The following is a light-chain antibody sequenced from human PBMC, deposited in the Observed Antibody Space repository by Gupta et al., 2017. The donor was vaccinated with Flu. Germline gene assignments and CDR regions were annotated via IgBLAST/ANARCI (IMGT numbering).Light chain of an antibody. J-gene: IGKJ2*01. CDR3: QQYYSTPLT. CDR1: QSVSYSSNNKNY. Sequence: DLVMTQSPYSLAASLGERVTINCKSSQSVSYSSNNKNYLAWYQQKPGQPPKLLIYWASTREFGVPDRFSGSGSGTDFTLTISSLQAEDVAVYYCQQYYSTPLTFGQGTKLEIK. V-gene: IGKV4-1*01. CDR2: WAS.